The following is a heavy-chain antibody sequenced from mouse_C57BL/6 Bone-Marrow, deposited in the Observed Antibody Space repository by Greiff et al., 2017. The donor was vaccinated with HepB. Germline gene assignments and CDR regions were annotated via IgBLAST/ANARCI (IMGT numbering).Heavy chain of an antibody. CDR2: ISSGGSYT. V-gene: IGHV5-6*01. D-gene: IGHD2-5*01. Sequence: EVQRVESGGDLVKPGGSLKLSCAASGFTFSSYGMSWVRQTPDKRLEWVATISSGGSYTYYPDSVKGRFTISRDNAKNTLYLQMSSLKSEDTAMYYCARLKAYYSNYYAMDYWGQGTSVTVSS. CDR3: ARLKAYYSNYYAMDY. CDR1: GFTFSSYG. J-gene: IGHJ4*01.